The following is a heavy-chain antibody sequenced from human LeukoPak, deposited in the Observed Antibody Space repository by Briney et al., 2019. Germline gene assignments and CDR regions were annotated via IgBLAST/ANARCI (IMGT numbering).Heavy chain of an antibody. CDR2: LNPNSGGT. J-gene: IGHJ5*02. V-gene: IGHV1-2*02. CDR1: GYSFTAYY. Sequence: ASVKVSCKASGYSFTAYYINWVRQAPGQGLEWMGWLNPNSGGTNYAQKFQGRVTMTRDTSISTAYMEVSRLRSDDTAVYYCARAKSQDCSIVNCQEWFDPCGQGTLVTVSS. D-gene: IGHD2-2*01. CDR3: ARAKSQDCSIVNCQEWFDP.